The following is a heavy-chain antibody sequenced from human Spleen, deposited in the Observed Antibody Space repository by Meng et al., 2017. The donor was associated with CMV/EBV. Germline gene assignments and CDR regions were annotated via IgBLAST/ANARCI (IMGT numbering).Heavy chain of an antibody. V-gene: IGHV3-74*01. D-gene: IGHD6-13*01. Sequence: GGSLRFSCAASGFTFSSYWMHWVRQAPGKGLVWVSRINSDGSSTSYADSVKGRFTISRDNAKNTLYLQMNSLRAEDTAVYYCARVGSSSWTGHDAFDIWGQGTMVTVSS. CDR1: GFTFSSYW. J-gene: IGHJ3*02. CDR2: INSDGSST. CDR3: ARVGSSSWTGHDAFDI.